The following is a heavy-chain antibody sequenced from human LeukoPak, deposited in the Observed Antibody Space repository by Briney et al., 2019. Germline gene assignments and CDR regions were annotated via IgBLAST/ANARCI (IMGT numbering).Heavy chain of an antibody. CDR1: GGSISNYY. V-gene: IGHV4-59*01. CDR2: IHNSGHT. CDR3: ARAAVTTSRYFQH. J-gene: IGHJ1*01. D-gene: IGHD4-17*01. Sequence: SETLSLTCTVSGGSISNYYWSWIRQPPGKGLEGIGYIHNSGHTNYNPSLKSRVTISEDTSKNQLSLKLSSVTAADTAVYYCARAAVTTSRYFQHWGQGTLVTVSS.